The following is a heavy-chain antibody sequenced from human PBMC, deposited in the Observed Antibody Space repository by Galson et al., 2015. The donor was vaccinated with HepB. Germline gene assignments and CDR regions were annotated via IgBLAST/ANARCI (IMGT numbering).Heavy chain of an antibody. D-gene: IGHD2-2*02. J-gene: IGHJ4*02. CDR3: ARVGSSGYCSSTSCYTFFDY. CDR1: GFTFSSYA. CDR2: ISGSGGST. Sequence: SLRLSCAASGFTFSSYAMSWVRQAPGKGLEWVSAISGSGGSTYYADSVKGRFTISRDNSKNTLYLQMNSLRAEDTAVYYCARVGSSGYCSSTSCYTFFDYWGQGTLVTVSS. V-gene: IGHV3-23*01.